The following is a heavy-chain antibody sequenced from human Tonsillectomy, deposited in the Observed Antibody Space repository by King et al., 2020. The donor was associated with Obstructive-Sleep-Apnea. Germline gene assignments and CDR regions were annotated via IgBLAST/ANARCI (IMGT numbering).Heavy chain of an antibody. V-gene: IGHV4-59*01. CDR3: ARVGVAGNWFDP. CDR2: SYYSGNT. Sequence: QLQESGPGLVKPSENLSLTCTVSGGSITSYYWSWIRQPPGKGLEWIGYSYYSGNTNYNPSLKSRVTISVDTSKTQFSLKLTSVTAADTAVYYCARVGVAGNWFDPWGQGTLVTVSS. CDR1: GGSITSYY. D-gene: IGHD3-3*01. J-gene: IGHJ5*02.